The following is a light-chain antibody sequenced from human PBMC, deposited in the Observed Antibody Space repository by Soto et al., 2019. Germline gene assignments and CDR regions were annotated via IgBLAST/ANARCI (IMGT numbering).Light chain of an antibody. CDR1: SSDVGGYNY. V-gene: IGLV2-14*01. J-gene: IGLJ2*01. CDR2: DVS. CDR3: SSYTSSSTLVV. Sequence: QSALTQPASVSGSPGQSITISCTGTSSDVGGYNYVSWYQQHPGKAPKLMIYDVSNRPSGVSNRFSGSKSGNTATLTISGXXXXXXXXXYXSSYTSSSTLVVFGGGTKLTV.